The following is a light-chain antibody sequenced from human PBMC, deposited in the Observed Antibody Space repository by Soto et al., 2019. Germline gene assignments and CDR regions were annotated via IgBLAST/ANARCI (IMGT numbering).Light chain of an antibody. J-gene: IGLJ1*01. CDR1: ISDIGSHNY. V-gene: IGLV2-14*01. Sequence: QSVLTQPASVSGSPGESITVSCSGSISDIGSHNYVSWYRQYPGEAPRLLIYEVHYRPSGVSSRFSASKSGNTASLFISGLQAEDEADYYCSSYTSDSSYVFGSGTKVTVL. CDR2: EVH. CDR3: SSYTSDSSYV.